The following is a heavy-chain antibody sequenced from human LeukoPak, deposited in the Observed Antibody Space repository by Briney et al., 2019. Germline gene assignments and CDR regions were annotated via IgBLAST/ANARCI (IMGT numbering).Heavy chain of an antibody. V-gene: IGHV1-69*01. Sequence: TSVKVSCKASGGTFSSYAISWVRQAPGQGLEWMGGIIPIFGTANYAQKFQGRVTITADESTSTAYMELSSLRSEETAVYYCAREETMVRGAFDIWGQGTMVTVSS. D-gene: IGHD3-10*01. CDR3: AREETMVRGAFDI. CDR2: IIPIFGTA. J-gene: IGHJ3*02. CDR1: GGTFSSYA.